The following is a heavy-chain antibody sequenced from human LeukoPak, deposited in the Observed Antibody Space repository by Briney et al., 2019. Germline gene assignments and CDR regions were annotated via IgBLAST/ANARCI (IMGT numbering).Heavy chain of an antibody. CDR1: GYSISSGYY. J-gene: IGHJ6*03. CDR2: VYYSGST. CDR3: ARGRRYYYDSSGYRPGYYYYYYMDV. Sequence: SETLSLTCTVSGYSISSGYYWGWIRQPPGKGLEWIGSVYYSGSTYYNPSLKSRATISVDTSKNQFSLKLSSVTAADTAVYYCARGRRYYYDSSGYRPGYYYYYYMDVWGKGTTVTVSS. V-gene: IGHV4-38-2*02. D-gene: IGHD3-22*01.